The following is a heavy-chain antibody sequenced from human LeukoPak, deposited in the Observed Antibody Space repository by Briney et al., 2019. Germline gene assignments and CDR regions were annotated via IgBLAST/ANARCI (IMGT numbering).Heavy chain of an antibody. CDR2: IYYSGST. CDR1: GGSVSGGDCY. CDR3: ARTNYGSGSYYSF. D-gene: IGHD3-10*01. Sequence: SETLSLTCTVSGGSVSGGDCYWSWIRQPPGKGLEWIGYIYYSGSTYYNPSLKSRLTISVDTSKNQFSLKLSSVTAADTAVYFCARTNYGSGSYYSFWGQGTLVAVSS. V-gene: IGHV4-30-4*01. J-gene: IGHJ4*02.